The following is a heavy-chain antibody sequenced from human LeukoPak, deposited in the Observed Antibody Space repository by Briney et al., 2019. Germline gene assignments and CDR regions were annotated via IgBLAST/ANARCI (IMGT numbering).Heavy chain of an antibody. CDR2: INTNTENP. Sequence: ASVKVSCKASGYTFTSYAINWVRQAPGQGLEWMGWINTNTENPAYAQGFTGRFVFSVDISVSTAYLQINSLKAEDTAVYYCARMGYCTRATCGGAFDFWGQGTLVTVSS. V-gene: IGHV7-4-1*02. CDR1: GYTFTSYA. CDR3: ARMGYCTRATCGGAFDF. D-gene: IGHD2-8*01. J-gene: IGHJ4*02.